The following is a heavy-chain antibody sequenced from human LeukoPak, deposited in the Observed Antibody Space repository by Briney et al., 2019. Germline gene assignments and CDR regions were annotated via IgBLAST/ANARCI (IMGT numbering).Heavy chain of an antibody. Sequence: SETLSLTCAVSGYPISSGYYWGWIRQPPGKGLEWIGSIYHSGSTYYNPSLKSRVTISVDTSKNQFSLKLSSVTAADTAVYYCARPHAVDFWSGYSSWYFDLWGRGTLVTVSS. D-gene: IGHD3-3*01. CDR2: IYHSGST. J-gene: IGHJ2*01. CDR1: GYPISSGYY. V-gene: IGHV4-38-2*01. CDR3: ARPHAVDFWSGYSSWYFDL.